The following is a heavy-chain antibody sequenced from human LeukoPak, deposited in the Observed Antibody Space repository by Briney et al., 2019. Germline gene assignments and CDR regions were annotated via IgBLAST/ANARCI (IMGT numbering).Heavy chain of an antibody. D-gene: IGHD6-19*01. CDR2: IWYDGSNE. CDR1: GFTFSSYG. Sequence: PGGSLRLSCAASGFTFSSYGMHWVRQAPGKGLEWVAVIWYDGSNEYYADSVKGRFTISRDNSKNTLYLQMNSLRAEDTAVYYCAREGYRSQWLGYWGQGTLVPVSS. V-gene: IGHV3-33*01. CDR3: AREGYRSQWLGY. J-gene: IGHJ4*02.